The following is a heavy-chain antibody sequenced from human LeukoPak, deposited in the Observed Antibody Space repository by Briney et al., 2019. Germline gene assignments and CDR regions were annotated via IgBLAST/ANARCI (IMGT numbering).Heavy chain of an antibody. CDR2: INHSGST. J-gene: IGHJ3*02. D-gene: IGHD3-22*01. CDR3: ARDDSSGWVKNPHAFDI. V-gene: IGHV4-34*01. CDR1: GGSFSGYY. Sequence: SETLSLTCAVYGGSFSGYYWSWIRQPPGKGLEWIGEINHSGSTNYNPSLKSRVTISVDTSKNQFSLKLSSVTAADTAVYYCARDDSSGWVKNPHAFDIWGQGTMVTVSS.